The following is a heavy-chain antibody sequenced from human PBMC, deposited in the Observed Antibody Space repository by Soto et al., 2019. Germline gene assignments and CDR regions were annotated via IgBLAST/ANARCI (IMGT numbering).Heavy chain of an antibody. CDR2: IYYSGST. CDR3: ARHGDGYNYFYFDY. V-gene: IGHV4-59*08. Sequence: QVQLQESGPGLVKPSETLSLTCTVSGGSISSYYWSWIRQPPGKGLEWIGYIYYSGSTNYNPSLKSRVTISVDTSKNQFSLKLSSVTAADTAVYYCARHGDGYNYFYFDYWGQGTLVTVSS. CDR1: GGSISSYY. J-gene: IGHJ4*02. D-gene: IGHD5-12*01.